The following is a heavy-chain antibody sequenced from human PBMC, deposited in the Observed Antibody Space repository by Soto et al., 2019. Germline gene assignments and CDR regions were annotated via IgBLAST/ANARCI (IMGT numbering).Heavy chain of an antibody. J-gene: IGHJ6*02. V-gene: IGHV1-18*01. CDR2: SFNGGT. CDR3: ARVTYYDILTGSYGMDV. Sequence: ASVKVSCKTSGYTFTNYGISRVRQAPGQGLEWMGGSFNGGTNYAQNLQGRVTMTTDTSTTTAYMELTSLRSEDTAVYYCARVTYYDILTGSYGMDVWGQGTTVTVSS. CDR1: GYTFTNYG. D-gene: IGHD3-9*01.